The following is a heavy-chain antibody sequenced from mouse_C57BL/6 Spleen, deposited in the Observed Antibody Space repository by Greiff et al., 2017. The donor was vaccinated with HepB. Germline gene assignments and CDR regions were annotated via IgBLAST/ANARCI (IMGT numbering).Heavy chain of an antibody. CDR3: ARRGDYVDY. CDR2: INPNNGGT. D-gene: IGHD2-13*01. CDR1: GYTFTDYY. Sequence: VQLQQSGPELVKPGASVKISCKASGYTFTDYYMNWVKQSHGKSLEWIGDINPNNGGTSYNQKFKGKATLTVEKSSSTAYMELRSLTSEDSAVYYSARRGDYVDYWGQGTTLTVSS. J-gene: IGHJ2*01. V-gene: IGHV1-26*01.